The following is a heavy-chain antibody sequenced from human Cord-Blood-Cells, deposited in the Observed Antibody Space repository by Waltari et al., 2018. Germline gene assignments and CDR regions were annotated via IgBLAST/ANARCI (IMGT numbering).Heavy chain of an antibody. CDR2: IYYSGST. V-gene: IGHV4-59*01. Sequence: QVQLQESGPGLVKPSETLSLTCTVPGGSISSYYWSWIRQPPGKGLEWIGYIYYSGSTNYNPSLKSRVTISVDTSKNQFSLKLSSVTAADTAVYYCASRMYYYYGMDVWGQGTTVTVSS. CDR1: GGSISSYY. CDR3: ASRMYYYYGMDV. J-gene: IGHJ6*02.